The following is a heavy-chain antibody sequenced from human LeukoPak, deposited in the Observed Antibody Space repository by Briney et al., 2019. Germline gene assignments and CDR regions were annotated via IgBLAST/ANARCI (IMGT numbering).Heavy chain of an antibody. D-gene: IGHD3-22*01. Sequence: GGSLRLSCAASGFTFSSYSMNWVRQAPGKGLEWVSSISSSSYIYYADSVKGRFTISRDNAKNSLYLQMNSLRAEDTAVYYCARVGGNYYDSSGYYLFDYWGQGTLVTVSS. CDR2: ISSSSYI. J-gene: IGHJ4*02. CDR1: GFTFSSYS. V-gene: IGHV3-21*01. CDR3: ARVGGNYYDSSGYYLFDY.